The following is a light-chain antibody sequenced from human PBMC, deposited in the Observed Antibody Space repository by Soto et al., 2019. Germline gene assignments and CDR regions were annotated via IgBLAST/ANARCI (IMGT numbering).Light chain of an antibody. CDR3: QQYNDWPRT. CDR1: QSVSSR. V-gene: IGKV3D-15*01. Sequence: VLTQSPGTLSLSPGERATLSCRASQSVSSRLAWYQHKSGQAPRLLISGASRRATGIPDRFSGSGSGTDFTLTISNLQSEDFAVYYCQQYNDWPRTFGQGTRLDIK. CDR2: GAS. J-gene: IGKJ5*01.